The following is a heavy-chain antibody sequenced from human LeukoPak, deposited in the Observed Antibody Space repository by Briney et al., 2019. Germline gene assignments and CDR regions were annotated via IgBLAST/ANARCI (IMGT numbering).Heavy chain of an antibody. CDR3: ARDSIRVVVAPHNWFDP. V-gene: IGHV1-2*02. CDR2: INPNSGGT. CDR1: GYTFTSYG. Sequence: ASVKVSCKASGYTFTSYGISWVRQAPGQGLEWMGWINPNSGGTNYAQKFQGRVTMTRDTSISTAYMELRSLRSDDTAVYYCARDSIRVVVAPHNWFDPWGQGTLVTVSS. J-gene: IGHJ5*02. D-gene: IGHD2-15*01.